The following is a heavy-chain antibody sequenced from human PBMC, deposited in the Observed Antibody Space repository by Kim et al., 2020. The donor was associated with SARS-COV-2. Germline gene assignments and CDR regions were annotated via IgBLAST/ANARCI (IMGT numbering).Heavy chain of an antibody. V-gene: IGHV3-23*01. CDR3: AKTFGFWDNGDQRYYYH. J-gene: IGHJ6*03. CDR2: ISASRSTS. Sequence: GGSLRLSCVASGFAFSTYAMSWVRQAPGKGPEWVSGISASRSTSYYADSVRGRFTISRDNLQDTIHLQMDSLRVEDTAIYYCAKTFGFWDNGDQRYYYH. CDR1: GFAFSTYA. D-gene: IGHD3-16*01.